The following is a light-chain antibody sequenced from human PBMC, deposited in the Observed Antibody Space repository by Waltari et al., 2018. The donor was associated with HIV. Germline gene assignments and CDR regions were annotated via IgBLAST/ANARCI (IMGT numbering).Light chain of an antibody. V-gene: IGKV2-28*01. CDR3: MQALGTSGLT. CDR2: LAS. Sequence: EILLTQSPLSLSVTPGEPASISCNSSQSLIHSNGYKYLDWYLQKPGQSPQLMIYLASNRASGVPDRFSGSGSGTDFTLTISRVEAEDAGIYYCMQALGTSGLTFGQGTRLETK. J-gene: IGKJ5*01. CDR1: QSLIHSNGYKY.